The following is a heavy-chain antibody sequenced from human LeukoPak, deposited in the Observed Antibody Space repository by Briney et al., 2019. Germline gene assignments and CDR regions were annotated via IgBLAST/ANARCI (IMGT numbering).Heavy chain of an antibody. CDR3: AKDRAGYSGARGFDC. Sequence: GGSLRLSCAASGFTFSTYAMSWVRQAPGKGLDWGSGISASSDSTYYADSVKGRFTISRDNSKNPLYLQMNSLGAADTAVYYCAKDRAGYSGARGFDCWGQGTLVTVSS. D-gene: IGHD5-12*01. CDR2: ISASSDST. V-gene: IGHV3-23*01. J-gene: IGHJ4*02. CDR1: GFTFSTYA.